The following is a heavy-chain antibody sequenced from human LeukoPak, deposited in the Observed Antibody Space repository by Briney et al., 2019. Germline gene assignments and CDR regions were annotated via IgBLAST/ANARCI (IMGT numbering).Heavy chain of an antibody. D-gene: IGHD1-26*01. CDR2: ISYDGSNK. CDR3: ARDRRVGATSYYYYYMDV. CDR1: GFTFSSYG. J-gene: IGHJ6*03. V-gene: IGHV3-30*03. Sequence: PGRSLRLSCAASGFTFSSYGMHWVRQAPGKGLEWVAVISYDGSNKYYADSVKGRFTISRDNSKNTLYLQMNSLRAEDTAVYYCARDRRVGATSYYYYYMDVWGKGTTVTISS.